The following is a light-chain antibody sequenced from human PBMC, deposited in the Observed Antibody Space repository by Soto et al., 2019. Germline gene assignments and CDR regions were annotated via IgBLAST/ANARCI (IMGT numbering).Light chain of an antibody. J-gene: IGKJ1*01. CDR1: QSVLYDSNNKNY. CDR2: WAS. CDR3: QQYNNWPAT. V-gene: IGKV4-1*01. Sequence: DIVMSQSTDSLAASLGERATINCKSSQSVLYDSNNKNYLAWYQQRPGQPPKLLIYWASMRESGVPDRFSGSGSGTEFTLTISSLQSEDFAVYYCQQYNNWPATFGQGTKVDIK.